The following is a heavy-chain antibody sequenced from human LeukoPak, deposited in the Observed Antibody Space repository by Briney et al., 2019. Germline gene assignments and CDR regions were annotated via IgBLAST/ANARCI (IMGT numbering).Heavy chain of an antibody. Sequence: GASVKVSCKASGGTFSSYAISWVRQAPGQGLEWMGGIIPICGTANYAQKFQGRVTITADESTSTAYMELSSLRSEDTAVYYCASVGDIVATITVYYYGMDVWGQGTTVTVSS. CDR2: IIPICGTA. J-gene: IGHJ6*02. CDR1: GGTFSSYA. D-gene: IGHD5-12*01. V-gene: IGHV1-69*13. CDR3: ASVGDIVATITVYYYGMDV.